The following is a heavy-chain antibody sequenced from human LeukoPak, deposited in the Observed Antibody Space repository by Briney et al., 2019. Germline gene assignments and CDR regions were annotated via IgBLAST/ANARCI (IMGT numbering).Heavy chain of an antibody. CDR2: INWNGGST. Sequence: PGGSLRLSCAASGFTFDGYGMRLVRQAPGKGLEWVSGINWNGGSTGYADSVKGRFTISRDNAKNSLYLQMNSLRAEDTALYYCASSLVSGKQGDIWGQGTMVTVSS. V-gene: IGHV3-20*04. CDR3: ASSLVSGKQGDI. CDR1: GFTFDGYG. D-gene: IGHD1-26*01. J-gene: IGHJ3*02.